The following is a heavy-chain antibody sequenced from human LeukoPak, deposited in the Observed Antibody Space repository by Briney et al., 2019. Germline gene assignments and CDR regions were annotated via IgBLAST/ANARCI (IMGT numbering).Heavy chain of an antibody. D-gene: IGHD3-9*01. Sequence: PSETLSLTCTVSGGSISSSSYYWGWIRQPPGKGLEWIGSTYYSGSTYYNPSLKSRVTISVDTSKNQFSLKLSSVTAADTAVYYCARKLHLDWLFLAPNHGYFDYWGQGTLVTVSS. CDR2: TYYSGST. CDR1: GGSISSSSYY. J-gene: IGHJ4*02. CDR3: ARKLHLDWLFLAPNHGYFDY. V-gene: IGHV4-39*01.